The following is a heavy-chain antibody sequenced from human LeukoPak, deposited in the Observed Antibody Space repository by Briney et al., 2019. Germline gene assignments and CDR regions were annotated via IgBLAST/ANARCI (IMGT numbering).Heavy chain of an antibody. CDR3: ARVFGDYYDSSGYRDY. V-gene: IGHV7-4-1*02. J-gene: IGHJ4*02. Sequence: ASVKVSCKASGYTFTSCAMNWVRQAPGQGLEWMGWINTNTGNPTYAQGFTGRFVFSLDTSVSTAYLQISSLKAEDTAVYYCARVFGDYYDSSGYRDYWGQGTLVTVSS. CDR1: GYTFTSCA. CDR2: INTNTGNP. D-gene: IGHD3-22*01.